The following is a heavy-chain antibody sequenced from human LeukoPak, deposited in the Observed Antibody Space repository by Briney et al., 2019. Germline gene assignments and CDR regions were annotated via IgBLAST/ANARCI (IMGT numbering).Heavy chain of an antibody. Sequence: PSETLSLTCTVSGGSISSNNYYWGWLRQSPGKGLEWIASVYYSGSTYYNPSLKSRVSISADTTKNQFFLNLTSVTAADTSMYYCARARVVLFWYFDLWGRGTMVSVCS. V-gene: IGHV4-39*01. J-gene: IGHJ2*01. D-gene: IGHD3-3*01. CDR2: VYYSGST. CDR1: GGSISSNNYY. CDR3: ARARVVLFWYFDL.